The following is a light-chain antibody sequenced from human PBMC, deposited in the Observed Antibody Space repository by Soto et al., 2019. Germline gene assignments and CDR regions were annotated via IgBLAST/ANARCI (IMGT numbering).Light chain of an antibody. Sequence: IQMTQSPSTLSASVGDRVTITCRASQGISSYLAWFQQKPGRAPNLLIYGASTLQSGVPSRFSGSGSGTDFTLTISNLQPEDFATYYCQQLNAYPLTFGQVTRLEIK. CDR3: QQLNAYPLT. CDR1: QGISSY. J-gene: IGKJ5*01. CDR2: GAS. V-gene: IGKV1-9*01.